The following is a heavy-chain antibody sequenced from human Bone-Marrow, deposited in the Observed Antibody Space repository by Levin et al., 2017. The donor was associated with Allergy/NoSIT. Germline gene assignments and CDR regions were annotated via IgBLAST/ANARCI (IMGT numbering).Heavy chain of an antibody. J-gene: IGHJ6*02. CDR3: ARDSSRNGMDV. Sequence: PGGSLRLSCAASGFIVSIYDIHWVRQVVGKGLEWVAEIGTASDSYYSDSVKGRFTISRDNSKNSVYLQMNSLRDGDTAVYFCARDSSRNGMDVWGQGTTVTVSS. CDR1: GFIVSIYD. D-gene: IGHD6-6*01. V-gene: IGHV3-13*01. CDR2: IGTASDS.